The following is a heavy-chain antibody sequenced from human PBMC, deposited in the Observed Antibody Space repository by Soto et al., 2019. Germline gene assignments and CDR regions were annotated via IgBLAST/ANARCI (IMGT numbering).Heavy chain of an antibody. CDR2: IWYDGSNK. CDR3: ARERPSQSYPFDY. CDR1: GFTFSSYG. V-gene: IGHV3-33*01. Sequence: QVQLVESGGGVVQPGRSLRLSCAASGFTFSSYGMHWVRQAPGKGLEWVAVIWYDGSNKYYADSVKGRFTTSRDNSKNTLYLQMNSLRAEDTAVYYCARERPSQSYPFDYWGQGTLVTVSS. D-gene: IGHD1-26*01. J-gene: IGHJ4*02.